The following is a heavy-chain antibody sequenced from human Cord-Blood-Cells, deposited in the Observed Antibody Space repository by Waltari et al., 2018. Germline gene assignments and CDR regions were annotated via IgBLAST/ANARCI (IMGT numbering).Heavy chain of an antibody. CDR1: GGSFSGYY. Sequence: QVQLQQWGAGLLKPSETLSLTCAVYGGSFSGYYWSWIRQPPGKGLEWIGEINHSGRTNTNPSLKSRVTISVDTSKNQFSLKLSSVTAADTAVYYCARGHRQLVRYFDLWGRGTLVTVSS. CDR3: ARGHRQLVRYFDL. CDR2: INHSGRT. V-gene: IGHV4-34*01. D-gene: IGHD6-6*01. J-gene: IGHJ2*01.